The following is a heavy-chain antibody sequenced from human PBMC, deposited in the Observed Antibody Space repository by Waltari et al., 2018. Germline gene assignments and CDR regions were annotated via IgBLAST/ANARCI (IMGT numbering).Heavy chain of an antibody. V-gene: IGHV1-18*01. CDR1: GYIFSHYG. D-gene: IGHD6-13*01. J-gene: IGHJ4*02. CDR2: IYPYSDNT. Sequence: QLVQSGAEVKKPGASVKVSCKASGYIFSHYGITWVRKAPGQGLEWMGWIYPYSDNTKYEQSLQGRVTLTTDTSTTTAYMEIRSLRSDDTAIYYCARDDADSSNFGSFWGQGTLVTVSS. CDR3: ARDDADSSNFGSF.